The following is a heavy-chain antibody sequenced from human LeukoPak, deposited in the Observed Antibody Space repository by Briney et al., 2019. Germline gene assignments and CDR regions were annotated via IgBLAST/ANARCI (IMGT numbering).Heavy chain of an antibody. D-gene: IGHD6-13*01. J-gene: IGHJ6*03. V-gene: IGHV3-7*01. CDR1: GFTFSSYW. CDR3: ARERAAAENYMDV. CDR2: INQDGSEK. Sequence: GGSLRLSCAASGFTFSSYWMSWVRQAPGKGLEWVANINQDGSEKYNVDSVKGRFTISRDNAKNSLYLQMNSLTVEDTAVYYCARERAAAENYMDVWGKGTTVTVSS.